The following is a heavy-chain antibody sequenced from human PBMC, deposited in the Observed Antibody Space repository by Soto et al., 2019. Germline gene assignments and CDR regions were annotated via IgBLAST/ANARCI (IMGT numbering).Heavy chain of an antibody. CDR1: GFTFSSYG. Sequence: QVQLVESGGGVVQPGRSLRLSCAASGFTFSSYGMHWVRQAPGKGLEWVAVISYDGSNKYYADSVKGRFTISRDNSKNTLYLQMNSLRAEDTAVYYCAKQHNWNGIIDYWGQGTLVTVSS. D-gene: IGHD1-20*01. J-gene: IGHJ4*02. CDR2: ISYDGSNK. V-gene: IGHV3-30*18. CDR3: AKQHNWNGIIDY.